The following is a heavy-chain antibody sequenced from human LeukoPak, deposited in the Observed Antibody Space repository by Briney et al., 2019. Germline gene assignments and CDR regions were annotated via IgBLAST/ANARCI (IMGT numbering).Heavy chain of an antibody. CDR3: ARDGSGYNWNYHTNFDY. D-gene: IGHD1-7*01. CDR1: GFTFSSYA. V-gene: IGHV3-30-3*01. CDR2: ISYDGSNK. J-gene: IGHJ4*02. Sequence: GGSLRLSCAASGFTFSSYAMHWVRQAPGKGLEWVAVISYDGSNKYYADSVKGRFTISRDNSKNTLYLQMNSLRAEDTAVYYCARDGSGYNWNYHTNFDYWGQGTLVTVSS.